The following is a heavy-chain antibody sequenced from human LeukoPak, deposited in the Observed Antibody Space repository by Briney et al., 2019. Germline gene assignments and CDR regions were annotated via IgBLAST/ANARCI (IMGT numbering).Heavy chain of an antibody. V-gene: IGHV3-30*02. Sequence: GGSLRLSCAASGFTFSSYGMHWVRQAPGKGLEWVAFIRYDGSNKYYADSVKGRFTISRDNSKSTLYLQMNSLRAEDTAVYYCARVMTLWFGPVSENDYWGQGTLVTVSS. CDR1: GFTFSSYG. J-gene: IGHJ4*02. D-gene: IGHD3-10*01. CDR3: ARVMTLWFGPVSENDY. CDR2: IRYDGSNK.